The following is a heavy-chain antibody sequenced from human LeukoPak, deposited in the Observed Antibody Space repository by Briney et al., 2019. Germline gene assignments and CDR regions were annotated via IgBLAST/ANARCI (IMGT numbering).Heavy chain of an antibody. V-gene: IGHV1-69*13. J-gene: IGHJ4*02. D-gene: IGHD3-22*01. CDR1: GGIFSSYA. CDR2: IIPIFGTA. CDR3: ARGRYYYDSSGYSPFDY. Sequence: SVKVSCKASGGIFSSYAISWVRQAPGQGLEWMGGIIPIFGTANYAQKFQGRVTITADESTSTAYMELSSLRSEDTAVYYCARGRYYYDSSGYSPFDYWGQGTLVTVSS.